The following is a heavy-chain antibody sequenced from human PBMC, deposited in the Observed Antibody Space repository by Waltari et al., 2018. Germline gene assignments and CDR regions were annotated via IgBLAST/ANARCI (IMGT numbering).Heavy chain of an antibody. CDR3: AREALGGTKAFDM. D-gene: IGHD1-7*01. J-gene: IGHJ3*02. Sequence: QIQIMQSGAEVKKPGASVKVSCQASGYTFPAYYIHWARQAPGQGLEWMGGLNPNTGGADCAQGFQGRITVTRDTSISTVYMELSGLTSDDTAVYYCAREALGGTKAFDMWGQGTMVTVSS. CDR1: GYTFPAYY. V-gene: IGHV1-2*02. CDR2: LNPNTGGA.